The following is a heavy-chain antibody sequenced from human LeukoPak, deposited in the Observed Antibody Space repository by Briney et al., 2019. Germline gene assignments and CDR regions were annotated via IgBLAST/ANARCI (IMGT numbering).Heavy chain of an antibody. V-gene: IGHV3-48*03. CDR2: ISSSGSAI. CDR1: GFTFCRYE. CDR3: ARGGSLGY. J-gene: IGHJ4*02. D-gene: IGHD6-19*01. Sequence: GGSLRLSCAASGFTFCRYEMNWVRQAPGKGLEWVSKISSSGSAIYYADSVKGRFTISRDNAKSTLYLQMNSLRAEDTAVYYCARGGSLGYWGQGTLVTVSS.